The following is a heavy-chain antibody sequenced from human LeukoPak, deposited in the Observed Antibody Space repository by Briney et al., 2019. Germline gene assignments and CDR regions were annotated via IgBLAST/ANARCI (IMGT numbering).Heavy chain of an antibody. CDR1: GFTFSDYY. CDR2: ISSSGSTI. CDR3: ARDRSGSYYYYYGMDV. D-gene: IGHD1-26*01. J-gene: IGHJ6*02. Sequence: PGGSLRLSCAASGFTFSDYYMSWIRQAPRKGLEWVSYISSSGSTIYYADSVKGRFTISRDNAKNSLYLQMNSLRAEDTAVYYCARDRSGSYYYYYGMDVWGQGTTVTVSS. V-gene: IGHV3-11*04.